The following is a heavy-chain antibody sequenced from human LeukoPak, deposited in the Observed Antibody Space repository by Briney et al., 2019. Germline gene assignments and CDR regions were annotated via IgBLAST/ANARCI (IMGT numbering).Heavy chain of an antibody. Sequence: GGSLRLSCAASGFTFDTYAMTWVRQAPGKGLEWVSTISGSGASTYYADSVKGRFTISRDNSKNTLYLQMNSLRAEDTALYYCAKDSVAVAGLVNYFDYWGQGTLVTVSS. CDR1: GFTFDTYA. CDR3: AKDSVAVAGLVNYFDY. V-gene: IGHV3-23*01. D-gene: IGHD6-19*01. J-gene: IGHJ4*02. CDR2: ISGSGAST.